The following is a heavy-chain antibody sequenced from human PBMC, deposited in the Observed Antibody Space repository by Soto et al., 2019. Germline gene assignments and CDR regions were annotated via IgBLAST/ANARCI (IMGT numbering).Heavy chain of an antibody. D-gene: IGHD3-10*01. CDR2: ISSSSSYI. J-gene: IGHJ4*02. CDR1: GFTFSSYS. V-gene: IGHV3-21*01. Sequence: PGGSLRLSCAASGFTFSSYSMNWVRQAPGKGLEWVSSISSSSSYIYYADSVKGRFTISRDNAKNSLYLQMDSLRDEDTAIYYFARLRATTIRGIIVTHFDYWGRGALVTVSS. CDR3: ARLRATTIRGIIVTHFDY.